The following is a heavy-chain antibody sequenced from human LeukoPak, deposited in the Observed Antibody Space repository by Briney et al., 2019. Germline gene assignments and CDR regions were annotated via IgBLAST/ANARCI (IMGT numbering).Heavy chain of an antibody. D-gene: IGHD1-26*01. CDR2: ISGSGGST. CDR3: AKDRKVGATGSAFDI. CDR1: GGSISSYY. V-gene: IGHV3-23*01. Sequence: PSETLSLTCTVSGGSISSYYWSWVRQAPGKGLEWVSAISGSGGSTYYADSVKGRFTISRDNSKNTLYLQMNSLRAEDTAVYYCAKDRKVGATGSAFDIWGQGTMVTVSS. J-gene: IGHJ3*02.